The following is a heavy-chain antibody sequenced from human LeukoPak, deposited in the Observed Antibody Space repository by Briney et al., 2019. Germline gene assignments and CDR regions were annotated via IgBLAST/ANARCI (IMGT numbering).Heavy chain of an antibody. V-gene: IGHV4-38-2*02. Sequence: SETLSLTCTVSGYSISSGYYWGWIRQPPGKGLEWIGSIHHSGSTYYNPSLKSRVTISVDTSKNQFSLKLSSVTAADTAVYYCAAYSSSPSFFDYWGQGTLVTVSS. CDR1: GYSISSGYY. CDR2: IHHSGST. D-gene: IGHD6-13*01. CDR3: AAYSSSPSFFDY. J-gene: IGHJ4*02.